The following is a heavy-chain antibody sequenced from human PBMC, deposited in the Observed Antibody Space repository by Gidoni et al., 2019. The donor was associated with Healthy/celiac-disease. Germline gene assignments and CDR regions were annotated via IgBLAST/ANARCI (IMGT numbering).Heavy chain of an antibody. CDR3: VKDLNRGIAAAGTGDY. Sequence: EVQLVESGGGLVQPGGSLRLSGSASGFPFRCCAMHWVRQAPGKGLEYVSAISSNGGSTYYADSVKGRFTISRDNSKNTLYLQMSSLRAEDTAVYYCVKDLNRGIAAAGTGDYWGQGTLVTVSS. V-gene: IGHV3-64D*06. CDR1: GFPFRCCA. D-gene: IGHD6-13*01. CDR2: ISSNGGST. J-gene: IGHJ4*02.